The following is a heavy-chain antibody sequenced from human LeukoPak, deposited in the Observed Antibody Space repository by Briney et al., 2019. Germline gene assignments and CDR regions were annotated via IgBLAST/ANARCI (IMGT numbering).Heavy chain of an antibody. D-gene: IGHD3-10*01. CDR1: GFTFNYYA. Sequence: GGSLRLSCAASGFTFNYYAMSWVRQAPGKGLEWVSVISTGGGSTCYADSVKGRFTVSRDNSKNSLYLQMSSLRAEDTAVYYCAKGHYYGSGSLDYWGQGTLVTVSS. V-gene: IGHV3-23*01. CDR2: ISTGGGST. CDR3: AKGHYYGSGSLDY. J-gene: IGHJ4*02.